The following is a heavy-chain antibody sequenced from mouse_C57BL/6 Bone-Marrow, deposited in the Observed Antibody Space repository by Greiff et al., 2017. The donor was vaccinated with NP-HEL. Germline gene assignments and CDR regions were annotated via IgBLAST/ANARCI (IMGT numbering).Heavy chain of an antibody. CDR3: ARAYYSNYYAMDY. CDR1: GYTFTNYW. V-gene: IGHV1-63*01. J-gene: IGHJ4*01. CDR2: IYPGGGYT. D-gene: IGHD2-5*01. Sequence: VQRVESGAELVRPGTSVKMSCKASGYTFTNYWIGWAKQRPGHGLEWIGDIYPGGGYTNYNEKFKGKATLTADKSSSTAYMQFSSLTSEDSAIYYCARAYYSNYYAMDYWGQGTSVTVSS.